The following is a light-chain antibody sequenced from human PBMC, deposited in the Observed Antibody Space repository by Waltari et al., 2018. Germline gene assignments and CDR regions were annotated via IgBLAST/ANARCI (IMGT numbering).Light chain of an antibody. J-gene: IGLJ2*01. CDR1: NSNIGSHT. Sequence: QSVLTQPPSASGTPGQRVTISCSGSNSNIGSHTVNWYQQLPGTAPKHLIYRNNRRPSGVPARFSCSKSGTSASLAISGLQSEDEADYYCAAWDDSLNGPVFGGGTKLTVL. V-gene: IGLV1-44*01. CDR2: RNN. CDR3: AAWDDSLNGPV.